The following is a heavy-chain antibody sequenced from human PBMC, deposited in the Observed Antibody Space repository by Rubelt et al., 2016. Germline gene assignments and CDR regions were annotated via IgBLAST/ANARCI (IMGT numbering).Heavy chain of an antibody. CDR3: AGQRLTESDYYMDV. J-gene: IGHJ6*03. CDR1: GFTFSGSA. CDR2: IRSKANNSAT. V-gene: IGHV3-73*01. D-gene: IGHD1-14*01. Sequence: GFTFSGSAMHWVRQASGKGLEWVGRIRSKANNSATAYAASVKGRFTISRDDSKNTAYLQMNSLKTEDTAMYYCAGQRLTESDYYMDVRGKGTTATVSS.